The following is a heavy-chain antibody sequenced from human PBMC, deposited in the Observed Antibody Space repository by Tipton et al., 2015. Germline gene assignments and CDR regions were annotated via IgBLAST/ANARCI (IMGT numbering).Heavy chain of an antibody. CDR2: VYYGGRI. CDR1: GGSLSSSSYC. D-gene: IGHD5-24*01. Sequence: TLSLTCNVSGGSLSSSSYCWGWVRQPPGGGLEWIGSVYYGGRIYYNPSLKSRVTTSVDMFKNQFSLKLSSVTAADTAVYYCARDRRQEMWYYYRMDVRGQGTTVTVSS. J-gene: IGHJ6*02. CDR3: ARDRRQEMWYYYRMDV. V-gene: IGHV4-39*07.